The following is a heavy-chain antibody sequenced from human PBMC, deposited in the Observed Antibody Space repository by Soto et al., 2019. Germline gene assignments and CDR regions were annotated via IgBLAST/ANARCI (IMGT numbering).Heavy chain of an antibody. CDR3: ASQLESTTYFDY. CDR2: ISHTGSS. D-gene: IGHD1-1*01. J-gene: IGHJ4*02. V-gene: IGHV4-39*01. Sequence: LQLQESGPGLVKPSETLSLTCTFSGGSISNSDYFWAWMRQPPGKGLEWVGTISHTGSSRYNPSLKSRVTISVDTSKNQFSLRLPSVTAADAAVFYCASQLESTTYFDYWGRGTLVTVSS. CDR1: GGSISNSDYF.